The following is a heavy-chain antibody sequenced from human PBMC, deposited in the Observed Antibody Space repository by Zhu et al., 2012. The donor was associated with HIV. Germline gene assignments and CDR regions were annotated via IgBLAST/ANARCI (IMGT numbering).Heavy chain of an antibody. CDR3: ARGFPIFDTSGYYFDY. Sequence: QVQLQESGPRLVKPSGTLSLTCAVSGDSISSYSWWSWVRQSPGKGLEWIGEINHSGSTNYNPSLKSRVTISVDKSKHQFSLKLNSVTAADTAVYYCARGFPIFDTSGYYFDYWGQGTLVTVSS. CDR2: INHSGST. J-gene: IGHJ4*02. D-gene: IGHD3-22*01. CDR1: GDSISSYSW. V-gene: IGHV4-4*02.